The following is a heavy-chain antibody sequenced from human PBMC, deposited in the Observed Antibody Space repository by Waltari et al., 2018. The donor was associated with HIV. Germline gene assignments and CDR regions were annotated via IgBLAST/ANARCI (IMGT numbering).Heavy chain of an antibody. Sequence: EVQLVESGGGLVQPGGSLRLSCAASGFTFSSYWMHWVRQAPGKGLVWFSLIKSDGSRTNYADSVKGRFTISRDNAKNTVYLQMNSLRAEDTALYYCASLYNYVWGSPPPFDYWGQGTLVTVSS. CDR2: IKSDGSRT. D-gene: IGHD3-16*01. CDR1: GFTFSSYW. J-gene: IGHJ4*02. CDR3: ASLYNYVWGSPPPFDY. V-gene: IGHV3-74*01.